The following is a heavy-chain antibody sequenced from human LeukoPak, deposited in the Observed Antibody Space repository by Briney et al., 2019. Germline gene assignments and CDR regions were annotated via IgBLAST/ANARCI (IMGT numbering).Heavy chain of an antibody. CDR1: GFTFSSYA. V-gene: IGHV3-30-3*01. D-gene: IGHD1-7*01. Sequence: PGGSLRLSCAASGFTFSSYAMHWVRQAPGKGLEWVAVISYDGSNKYYADSVKGRFTISRDNSKNTLYLQMNSLRAEDTAVYYCASNWNSQGIDYWGQGTLVTVSS. J-gene: IGHJ4*02. CDR2: ISYDGSNK. CDR3: ASNWNSQGIDY.